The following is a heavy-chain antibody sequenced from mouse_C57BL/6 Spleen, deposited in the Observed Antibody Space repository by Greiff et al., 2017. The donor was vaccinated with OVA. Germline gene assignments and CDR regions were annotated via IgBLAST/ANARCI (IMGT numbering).Heavy chain of an antibody. CDR3: ARRELLRSFAY. CDR1: GYTFTDYY. D-gene: IGHD1-1*01. CDR2: INPNNGGT. Sequence: EVQLQQSGPELVKPGASVKISCKASGYTFTDYYMNWVKQSHGKSLEWIGDINPNNGGTSYNQKFKGKATLTVDKSSSTAYMELRSLTSEDSAVYYCARRELLRSFAYWGQGTLVTVSA. V-gene: IGHV1-26*01. J-gene: IGHJ3*01.